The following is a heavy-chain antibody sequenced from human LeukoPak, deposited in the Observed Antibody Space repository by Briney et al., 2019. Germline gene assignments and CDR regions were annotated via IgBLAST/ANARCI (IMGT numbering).Heavy chain of an antibody. CDR3: AGEYGSGNYYIYLDY. J-gene: IGHJ4*02. CDR2: INPHTDAT. Sequence: GASVKVSCKASGYTFTGYYVHWVRQAPGQGLEWMGWINPHTDATDSAQKFQGRVTMTMDTSISTAYMELTNLTFDDTAVYYCAGEYGSGNYYIYLDYWGQGTLVTVSS. V-gene: IGHV1-2*02. D-gene: IGHD3-10*01. CDR1: GYTFTGYY.